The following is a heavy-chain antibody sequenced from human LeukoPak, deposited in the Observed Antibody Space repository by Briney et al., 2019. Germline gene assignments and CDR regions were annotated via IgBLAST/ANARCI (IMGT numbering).Heavy chain of an antibody. Sequence: PGRSLRLSCAASGFTFSSYGMHWVRQAPGKGLEWVAVISYDGSNKYYPDSVKGRFTISRDNSKNTLYLQMNSLRAEDTAVYYCARDSGYSAFDYSFDYWGQGTLVTVSS. CDR3: ARDSGYSAFDYSFDY. V-gene: IGHV3-30*03. J-gene: IGHJ4*02. D-gene: IGHD1-26*01. CDR1: GFTFSSYG. CDR2: ISYDGSNK.